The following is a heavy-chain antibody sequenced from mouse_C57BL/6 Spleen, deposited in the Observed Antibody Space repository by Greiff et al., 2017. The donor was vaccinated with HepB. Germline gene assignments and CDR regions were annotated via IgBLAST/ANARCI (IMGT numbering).Heavy chain of an antibody. CDR2: INPNNGGT. D-gene: IGHD1-1*01. J-gene: IGHJ2*01. V-gene: IGHV1-26*01. CDR3: ARSGYGSRLDY. Sequence: VQLQQSGPELVKPGASVKISCKASGYTFTDYYMNWVKQSHGKSLEWIGDINPNNGGTSYNQKFKGKATLTVDKSSSTAYMELRSLTSEDSAVYYCARSGYGSRLDYWGQGTTLTVSS. CDR1: GYTFTDYY.